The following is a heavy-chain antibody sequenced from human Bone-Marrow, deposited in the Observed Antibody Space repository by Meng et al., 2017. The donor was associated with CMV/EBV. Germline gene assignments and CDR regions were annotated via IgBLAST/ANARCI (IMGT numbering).Heavy chain of an antibody. CDR2: IIPIFGTA. D-gene: IGHD2-15*01. V-gene: IGHV1-69*05. J-gene: IGHJ6*02. CDR3: ARASLAATPYYYYGVDV. Sequence: SVKVSCKASGGTFSSYAISWVRQAPGQGLEWMGGIIPIFGTANYAQKFQGRVTITTDESTSTAYMELSSLRSEDTAVYYCARASLAATPYYYYGVDVWGQGTTVTVSS. CDR1: GGTFSSYA.